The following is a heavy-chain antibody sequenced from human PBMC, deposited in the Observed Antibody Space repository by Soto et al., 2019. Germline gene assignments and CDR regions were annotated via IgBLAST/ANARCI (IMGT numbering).Heavy chain of an antibody. Sequence: EVQLLESGGGSVQPGGSLRLSCAASGFTFSTYAMSWVRQAPGKGLEWVSAISSSSSYIYYADSVKGRFTISRDNAKNSLYLQMNSLRAEDTAVYYCARDEGIVGATNAFDIWGQGTMVTVSS. J-gene: IGHJ3*02. CDR1: GFTFSTYA. V-gene: IGHV3-21*01. CDR2: ISSSSSYI. D-gene: IGHD1-26*01. CDR3: ARDEGIVGATNAFDI.